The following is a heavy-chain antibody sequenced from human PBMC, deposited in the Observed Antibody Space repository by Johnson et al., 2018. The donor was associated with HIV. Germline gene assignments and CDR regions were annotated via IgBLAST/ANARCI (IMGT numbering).Heavy chain of an antibody. Sequence: VQLVESGGGLVQPGGSLRLSCAASGFTVSSNYMSWVRQAPGKGLEWVSAISGSGGNIGYADSVKGRFTISRDNAKNSLYLQMNSLRPEDTALYYCAKDIGYSSGLGNTGFEIWGLGTMVTVSS. CDR2: ISGSGGNI. J-gene: IGHJ3*02. CDR1: GFTVSSNY. CDR3: AKDIGYSSGLGNTGFEI. D-gene: IGHD6-19*01. V-gene: IGHV3-23*04.